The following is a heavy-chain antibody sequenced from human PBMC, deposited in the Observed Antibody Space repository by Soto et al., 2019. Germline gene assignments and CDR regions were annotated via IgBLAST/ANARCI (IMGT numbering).Heavy chain of an antibody. D-gene: IGHD6-13*01. CDR3: ARALWSGIHYYFDY. J-gene: IGHJ4*02. V-gene: IGHV4-59*01. CDR2: IYYSGST. Sequence: SETLSLTCTVSGGSISSYYWSWIRQPPGKGLEWIGYIYYSGSTNYNPSLKSRVTISVDTSKNQFSLKLSSVTAADTAVYYCARALWSGIHYYFDYWGRGTLVTAPQ. CDR1: GGSISSYY.